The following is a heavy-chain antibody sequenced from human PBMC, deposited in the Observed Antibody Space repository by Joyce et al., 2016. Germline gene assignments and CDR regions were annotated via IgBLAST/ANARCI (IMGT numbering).Heavy chain of an antibody. CDR1: GFSLTATGAG. D-gene: IGHD2-21*01. CDR3: ASVDFYDGGMTV. Sequence: QITLKESGPMAVNPTQTLTLTCSFSGFSLTATGAGVGWIRQPPGKAPHWLDLIYWNDDEYSSPSLKSRVTINKDTSTVAVVLIMTNVDAVDTGTYYCASVDFYDGGMTVCGEGITVSVSS. V-gene: IGHV2-5*01. J-gene: IGHJ6*01. CDR2: IYWNDDE.